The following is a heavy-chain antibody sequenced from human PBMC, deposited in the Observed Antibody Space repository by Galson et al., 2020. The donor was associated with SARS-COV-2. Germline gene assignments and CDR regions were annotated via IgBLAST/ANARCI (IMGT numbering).Heavy chain of an antibody. CDR2: FIPIFGAA. CDR3: ARAPEFSPYTWFDF. V-gene: IGHV1-69*13. D-gene: IGHD3-10*01. Sequence: SVKVSCKAYGGTFNIDSVSWVRQAPGQGLEWLGGFIPIFGAARNAQKFQGRVTISADESTRTVYMELSSLRSEDTAVYYCARAPEFSPYTWFDFWGQGTLVIVSS. J-gene: IGHJ5*01. CDR1: GGTFNIDS.